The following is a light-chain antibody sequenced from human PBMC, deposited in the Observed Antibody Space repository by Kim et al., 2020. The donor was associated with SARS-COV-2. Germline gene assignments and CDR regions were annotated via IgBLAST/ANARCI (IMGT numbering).Light chain of an antibody. J-gene: IGKJ1*01. CDR2: GAS. V-gene: IGKV3-20*01. Sequence: ELVLTQSPGTLSLSPGERATLSCRASQSVSSNYLAWYQQKPGQAPRLLIYGASNRATGVPGRFSGSGSGTAFTLTISRLELEDFAMYYCQQYAASVWTFGQGTKVDIK. CDR1: QSVSSNY. CDR3: QQYAASVWT.